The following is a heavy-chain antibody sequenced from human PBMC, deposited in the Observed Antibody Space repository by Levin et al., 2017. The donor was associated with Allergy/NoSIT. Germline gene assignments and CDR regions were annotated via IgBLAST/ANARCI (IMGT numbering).Heavy chain of an antibody. J-gene: IGHJ4*02. D-gene: IGHD3-10*01. CDR2: MSHDGSNK. CDR3: ARGIGSGAYLVDC. V-gene: IGHV3-30*04. Sequence: GESLKISCAASGFSFSSYAMHWVRQAPGKGLEWVALMSHDGSNKQYADSVKGRFTISRDNSKNTLYLQMNSLGTEDTAVYYCARGIGSGAYLVDCWGLGTLVTVSS. CDR1: GFSFSSYA.